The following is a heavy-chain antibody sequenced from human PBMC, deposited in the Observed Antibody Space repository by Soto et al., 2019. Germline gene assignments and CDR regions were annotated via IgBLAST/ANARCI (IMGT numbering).Heavy chain of an antibody. Sequence: ASVKVTCKASGYSFTDYHIHWVRQAPGQGLEWLGRINPKSGGTSTAQKFQGWVTMTTDTSISTASMELTRLTSDDTAIYYCARGDSTDCSNGVCSFFYNHDMDVWGQGTTVTVSS. V-gene: IGHV1-2*04. D-gene: IGHD2-8*01. CDR3: ARGDSTDCSNGVCSFFYNHDMDV. CDR1: GYSFTDYH. J-gene: IGHJ6*02. CDR2: INPKSGGT.